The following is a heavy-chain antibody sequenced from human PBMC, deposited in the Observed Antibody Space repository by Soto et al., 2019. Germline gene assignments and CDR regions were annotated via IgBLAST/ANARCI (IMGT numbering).Heavy chain of an antibody. CDR2: IYYSGST. Sequence: EPLTLSCTASGGYISSYYWSWIRQPPGKGLEWIGYIYYSGSTNYNPSLKSRVTISVDTSKNQFSLKLSSVTAADTAVYYCASGSYWGSYYYYGMDVWGQGTTVTVSS. CDR1: GGYISSYY. D-gene: IGHD1-26*01. J-gene: IGHJ6*02. CDR3: ASGSYWGSYYYYGMDV. V-gene: IGHV4-59*01.